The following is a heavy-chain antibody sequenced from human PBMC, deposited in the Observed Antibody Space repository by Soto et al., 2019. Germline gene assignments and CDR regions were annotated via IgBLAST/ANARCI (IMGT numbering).Heavy chain of an antibody. Sequence: PSETLSLTYTVSGGSISSYYWSWIRQPPGKGLEWIGYIYYSGSTNYNPSLKSRVTISVDTSKNQFSLKLSSVTAADTAVYYCARQGLELYYYYGMDVWGQGTTVTVS. CDR1: GGSISSYY. CDR3: ARQGLELYYYYGMDV. CDR2: IYYSGST. V-gene: IGHV4-59*01. J-gene: IGHJ6*02. D-gene: IGHD1-7*01.